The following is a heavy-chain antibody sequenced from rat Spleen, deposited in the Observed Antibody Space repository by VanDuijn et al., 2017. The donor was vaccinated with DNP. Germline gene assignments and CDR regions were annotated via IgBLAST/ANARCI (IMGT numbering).Heavy chain of an antibody. CDR2: IGSPAYAP. V-gene: IGHV5-25*01. CDR1: GFTFSAYY. D-gene: IGHD1-9*01. Sequence: EVQLVESGGGLVQPGRSLKLSCAASGFTFSAYYMAWVRQAPAKGLEWVAYIGSPAYAPYYTDSVKGRFTVSRDDANSTLYLQVDSLRSEDTATYYCARHGYYGYNYFDYWGQGTLVTVSS. CDR3: ARHGYYGYNYFDY. J-gene: IGHJ3*01.